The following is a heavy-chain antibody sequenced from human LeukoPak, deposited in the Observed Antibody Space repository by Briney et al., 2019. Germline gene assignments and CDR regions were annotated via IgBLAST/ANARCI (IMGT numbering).Heavy chain of an antibody. CDR1: GFTVSSNY. CDR2: ISSSGSTI. Sequence: PGGSLRLSCAASGFTVSSNYMRWIRQAPGKGLEWVSYISSSGSTIYYADSVKGRFTISRDNAKNSLYLQMNSLRAEDTAVYYCARDSSSWYGENYFDYWGQGTLVTVSS. J-gene: IGHJ4*02. CDR3: ARDSSSWYGENYFDY. D-gene: IGHD6-13*01. V-gene: IGHV3-11*04.